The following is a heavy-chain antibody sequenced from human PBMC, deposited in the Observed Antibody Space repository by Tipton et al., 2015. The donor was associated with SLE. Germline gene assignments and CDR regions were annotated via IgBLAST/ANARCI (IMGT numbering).Heavy chain of an antibody. CDR1: GGSIFSSY. D-gene: IGHD3-16*01. CDR2: IDFSGST. CDR3: ARDGGPAPESHHYYMDV. Sequence: LTCTVSGGSIFSSYWSWIRQTPGKGLEWIGCIDFSGSTNYNPSLRSRVTMSVKSSNSQVSLKLSSVTAADTAVYYCARDGGPAPESHHYYMDVWGIGTTVTVSS. J-gene: IGHJ6*03. V-gene: IGHV4-59*01.